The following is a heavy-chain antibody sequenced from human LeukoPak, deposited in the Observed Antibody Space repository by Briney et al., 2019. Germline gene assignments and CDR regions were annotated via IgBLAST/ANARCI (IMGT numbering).Heavy chain of an antibody. J-gene: IGHJ4*02. CDR2: FSGSGGST. V-gene: IGHV3-23*01. CDR1: GFTFSSYA. CDR3: AKDGRLRPGYFDY. D-gene: IGHD4-17*01. Sequence: GGSLRLSCAASGFTFSSYAMSWVRQAPGKGLEWVSAFSGSGGSTYYADSVKGRFTISRDNSKNTLYLQMNSLRAEDTAVYYCAKDGRLRPGYFDYWGQGTLVTVSS.